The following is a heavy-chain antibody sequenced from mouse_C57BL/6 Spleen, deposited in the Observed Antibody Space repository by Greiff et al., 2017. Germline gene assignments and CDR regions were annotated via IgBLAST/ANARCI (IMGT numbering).Heavy chain of an antibody. D-gene: IGHD2-4*01. CDR3: ARCYYDFFAY. Sequence: QVQLQQSGPELVKPGASVKISCKASGYSFTSYYIHWVKQRPGQGLEWIGWIYPGSGNTKYNEKFKGKATLTADTSSSTAYMQLSSLTSEDSAVYYCARCYYDFFAYWGQGTLVTVSA. V-gene: IGHV1-66*01. J-gene: IGHJ3*01. CDR1: GYSFTSYY. CDR2: IYPGSGNT.